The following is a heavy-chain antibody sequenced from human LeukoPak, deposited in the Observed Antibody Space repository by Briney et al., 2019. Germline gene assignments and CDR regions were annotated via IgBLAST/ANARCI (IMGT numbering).Heavy chain of an antibody. CDR1: GGSINSYY. Sequence: PSETLSPACTVSGGSINSYYWSWIRQPPGKGLEWIGYIYYSGSTHYNPSLESRVTISVDTSKNQFFLKVTSVTAADTAVYYCARGSPRADYWGQGTLVTVSS. V-gene: IGHV4-59*01. CDR2: IYYSGST. CDR3: ARGSPRADY. J-gene: IGHJ4*02.